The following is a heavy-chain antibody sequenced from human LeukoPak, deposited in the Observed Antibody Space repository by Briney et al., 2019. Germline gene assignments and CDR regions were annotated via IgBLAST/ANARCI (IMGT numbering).Heavy chain of an antibody. V-gene: IGHV3-23*01. CDR2: ISGSGGST. CDR1: GFTFSSYA. Sequence: PGGSLRLSCAASGFTFSSYAMSWVRQAPGKGLEWVSSISGSGGSTYYADSVKGRFTTSRDNSKNTLYVQMNSLRAEDTAVYYCAKDGYSSAWYAGDYWGQGTLVTVSS. J-gene: IGHJ4*02. D-gene: IGHD6-19*01. CDR3: AKDGYSSAWYAGDY.